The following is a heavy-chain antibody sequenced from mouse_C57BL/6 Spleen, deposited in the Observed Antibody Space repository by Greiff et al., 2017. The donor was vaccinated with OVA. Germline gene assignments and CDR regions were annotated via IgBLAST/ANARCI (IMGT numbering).Heavy chain of an antibody. Sequence: VKLQQPGAELVKPGASVKLSCKASGYTFTSYWMHWVKQRPGQGLEWIGMIHPNSGSTNYNEKFKSKATLTVDKSSSTAYMQLSSLTSEDSAVYYCALYYYGSSLYYAMDYWGQGTSVTVSS. D-gene: IGHD1-1*01. J-gene: IGHJ4*01. V-gene: IGHV1-64*01. CDR2: IHPNSGST. CDR1: GYTFTSYW. CDR3: ALYYYGSSLYYAMDY.